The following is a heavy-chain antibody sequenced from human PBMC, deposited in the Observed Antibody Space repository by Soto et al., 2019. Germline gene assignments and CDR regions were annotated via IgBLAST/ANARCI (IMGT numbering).Heavy chain of an antibody. Sequence: ASVKVSCKVSGYTLTELSMHWVRQAPGKGLEWMGGFDPEDGETIYAQKFQGRVTMTEDTSTDTAYMELSSLRSEDTAVYYCATQTSQYDILTGYATHFDYWGQGTQVTVSS. D-gene: IGHD3-9*01. V-gene: IGHV1-24*01. CDR2: FDPEDGET. J-gene: IGHJ4*02. CDR3: ATQTSQYDILTGYATHFDY. CDR1: GYTLTELS.